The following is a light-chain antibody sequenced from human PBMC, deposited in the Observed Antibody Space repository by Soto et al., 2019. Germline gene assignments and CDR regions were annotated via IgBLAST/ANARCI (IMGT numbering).Light chain of an antibody. CDR3: AAWDDSLNGDV. V-gene: IGLV1-44*01. CDR1: SSNIGSNT. Sequence: QSVRTQPPSASGTPGQRVTISCSGSSSNIGSNTVNWYQQLPGTAPKLLIYSNNQRPSGVPDRFSGSKSGTSASLAISGLQSEDEADYYCAAWDDSLNGDVFGTGTKLTVL. J-gene: IGLJ1*01. CDR2: SNN.